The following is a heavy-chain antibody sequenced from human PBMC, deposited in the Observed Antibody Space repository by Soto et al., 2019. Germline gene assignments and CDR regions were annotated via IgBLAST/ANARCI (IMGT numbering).Heavy chain of an antibody. J-gene: IGHJ4*02. Sequence: ASVKVSCKASGYTFTSYAMHWVRQAPGQRLEWMGWINAGNGNTKYSQKFQGRVTITRDTSASTAYMELSSLRSEDTAVYYCARFRENTAYLAYPGQRSLVTVSS. CDR2: INAGNGNT. CDR1: GYTFTSYA. CDR3: ARFRENTAYLAY. V-gene: IGHV1-3*01. D-gene: IGHD5-18*01.